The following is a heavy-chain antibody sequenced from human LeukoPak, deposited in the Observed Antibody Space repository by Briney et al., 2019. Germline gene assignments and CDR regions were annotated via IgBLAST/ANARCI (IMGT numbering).Heavy chain of an antibody. D-gene: IGHD3-10*01. J-gene: IGHJ5*02. CDR1: GGSISSYY. V-gene: IGHV4-4*07. CDR2: IYTSGST. CDR3: ARTMVRGVFDWFDP. Sequence: SETLSLTRTVSGGSISSYYWSWIRQPAGKGLEWIGRIYTSGSTNYNPSLKSRVTMSVDTSKNQFSLKLSSVTAADTAVYYCARTMVRGVFDWFDPWGQGTLVTVSS.